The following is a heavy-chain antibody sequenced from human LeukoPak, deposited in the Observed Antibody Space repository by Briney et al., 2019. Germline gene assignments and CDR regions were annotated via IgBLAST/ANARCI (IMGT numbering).Heavy chain of an antibody. J-gene: IGHJ4*02. CDR1: GYTFTTYY. CDR3: ARDGSPHRSMTVVTSPDY. V-gene: IGHV1-46*01. Sequence: ASVKVSCKASGYTFTTYYMHWVRQAPGQGLEWMGIINPSGGATSYAQKFKGRGTMTRDTSTSTVYMELSSLRSEDTAVYYCARDGSPHRSMTVVTSPDYWGQGTLVTVSS. D-gene: IGHD3-16*01. CDR2: INPSGGAT.